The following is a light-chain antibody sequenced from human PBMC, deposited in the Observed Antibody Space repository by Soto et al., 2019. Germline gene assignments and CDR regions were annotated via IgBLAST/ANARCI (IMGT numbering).Light chain of an antibody. CDR3: QHYGNTPPAVT. V-gene: IGKV3-20*01. J-gene: IGKJ3*01. Sequence: EIVLTQSPGTLSFSPGERATLSCRASQSLSSSYLVWYQQKPGQAPRLLIYGASSRSTGIPDRFSGSGSGTDFTLTISRLEPEDFAVYYCQHYGNTPPAVTFGPGTKVDIK. CDR2: GAS. CDR1: QSLSSSY.